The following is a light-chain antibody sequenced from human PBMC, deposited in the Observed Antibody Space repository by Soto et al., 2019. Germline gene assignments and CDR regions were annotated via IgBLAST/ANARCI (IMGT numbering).Light chain of an antibody. CDR2: GAS. CDR1: QSVCSRC. CDR3: QHYGTTPWT. Sequence: ETVLTQSPGTLSLSPGARVTLSCRTSQSVCSRCFAWYQQKPGQSPRLLIYGASTRATGIPDRFSGSGSGTDFTLTISRLEPEDFAVYYCQHYGTTPWTFGQGTKVAIK. J-gene: IGKJ1*01. V-gene: IGKV3-20*01.